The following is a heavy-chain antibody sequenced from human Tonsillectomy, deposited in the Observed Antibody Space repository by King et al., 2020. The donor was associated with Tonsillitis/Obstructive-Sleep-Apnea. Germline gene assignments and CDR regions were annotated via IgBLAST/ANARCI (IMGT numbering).Heavy chain of an antibody. CDR1: GYSFTSYW. J-gene: IGHJ4*02. CDR3: ARHREYCSGGSCYSFAY. V-gene: IGHV5-10-1*03. Sequence: QLVQSGAEVKKPGESLRISCKGSGYSFTSYWISWVRQMPGKGLEWMGRIDPSDSYTNYSPSFPGHVTISADKSISTAYLQWSSLKASDTAMYYCARHREYCSGGSCYSFAYWGQGTLVTVSS. CDR2: IDPSDSYT. D-gene: IGHD2-15*01.